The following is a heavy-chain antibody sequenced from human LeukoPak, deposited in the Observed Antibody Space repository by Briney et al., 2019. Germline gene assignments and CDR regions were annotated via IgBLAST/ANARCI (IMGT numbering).Heavy chain of an antibody. CDR2: INPNSGGT. V-gene: IGHV1-2*06. D-gene: IGHD2-2*01. CDR3: ARDDGGSRVDP. J-gene: IGHJ5*02. CDR1: GYTFTGYY. Sequence: ASVKVSCKASGYTFTGYYMHWARQAPGQGLEWMGRINPNSGGTNYAQKFQGRVTMTRDTSISTAYMELSRLRSDDTAVHYCARDDGGSRVDPWGQGTLVTVSS.